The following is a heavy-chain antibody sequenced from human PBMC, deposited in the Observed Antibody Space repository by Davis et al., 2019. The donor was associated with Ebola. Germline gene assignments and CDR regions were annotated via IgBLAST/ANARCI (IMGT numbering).Heavy chain of an antibody. CDR3: ARGPGLYNSGWYLNY. J-gene: IGHJ4*02. CDR1: VGSFSGFY. D-gene: IGHD6-19*01. CDR2: IHYSGST. V-gene: IGHV4-34*01. Sequence: SQTLSPTCAVYVGSFSGFYWSYIRQPPGKGLEWIGEIHYSGSTNYNPSLKSRVTISADTSKNQFSLRLSSVTAADTAVYYCARGPGLYNSGWYLNYWGQGTLVTVSS.